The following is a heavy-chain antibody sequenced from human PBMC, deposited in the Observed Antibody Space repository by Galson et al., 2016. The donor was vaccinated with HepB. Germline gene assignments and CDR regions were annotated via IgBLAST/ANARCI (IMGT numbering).Heavy chain of an antibody. V-gene: IGHV1-46*01. D-gene: IGHD3-9*01. J-gene: IGHJ5*02. CDR3: ATDGDGLTSGDWFDP. CDR1: GYISTDYY. Sequence: SVKVSCKASGYISTDYYMHWVRQAPGQGLEWMGVINPSGGSTTYAQKFQGRVTMTRDTSTSTVYMELSSLRSADTAVYYCATDGDGLTSGDWFDPWGQGTLVTVSS. CDR2: INPSGGST.